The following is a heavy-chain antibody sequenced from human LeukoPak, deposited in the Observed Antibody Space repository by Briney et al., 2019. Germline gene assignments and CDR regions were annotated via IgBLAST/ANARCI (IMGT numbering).Heavy chain of an antibody. V-gene: IGHV3-30*03. CDR2: ISYDGSNK. Sequence: PGRSLRLSCAASGFTFSSYGMHWVRQAPGKGLEWVAVISYDGSNKYYADSVKGRFTISRDNAKNSLYLQMNSLRVEDTALYHCARGDGGDFWGQGTLVTVSS. CDR1: GFTFSSYG. CDR3: ARGDGGDF. J-gene: IGHJ4*02. D-gene: IGHD2-21*01.